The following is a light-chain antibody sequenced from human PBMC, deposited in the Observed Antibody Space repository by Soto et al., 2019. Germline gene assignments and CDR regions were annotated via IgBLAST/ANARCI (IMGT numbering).Light chain of an antibody. CDR3: SSSAGRNTLS. CDR2: EVS. J-gene: IGLJ2*01. Sequence: QSALTQPPSASGSPGQSVTISCTGTNSDVGGYNFVSWYQHHPGKAPKLILYEVSKRPSGVPDRFSGSKSGNTASLTVSGLQAEDEADYYCSSSAGRNTLSFGGGTKLTVL. V-gene: IGLV2-8*01. CDR1: NSDVGGYNF.